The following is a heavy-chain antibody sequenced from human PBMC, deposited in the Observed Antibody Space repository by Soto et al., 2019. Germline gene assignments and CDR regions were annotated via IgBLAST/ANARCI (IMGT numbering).Heavy chain of an antibody. CDR1: GFSLGTTGMR. Sequence: SGPTLVNPTQTLTLTCTFSGFSLGTTGMRVSWIRQPPGKALEWLARIDWDDDKFYSTSLKTRLTISKDTSKNQVVLRMTNMDPADTATYYCARTAGYYRGRQFDYWGQGTLVTVSS. CDR2: IDWDDDK. D-gene: IGHD3-10*01. J-gene: IGHJ4*02. V-gene: IGHV2-70*04. CDR3: ARTAGYYRGRQFDY.